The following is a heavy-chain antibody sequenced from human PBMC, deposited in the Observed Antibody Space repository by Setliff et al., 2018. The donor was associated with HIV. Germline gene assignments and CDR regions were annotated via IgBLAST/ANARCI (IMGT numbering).Heavy chain of an antibody. Sequence: PSETLSLTCTVSGGSISSGSYYWSWIRQPAGKGLEWIGRIYTSGSTNYNPSLKSRVTMSIDTSKNQFSLKLNSVTAADTAVYYCAGQTATGTSATFDSWGQGSLVTVSS. CDR3: AGQTATGTSATFDS. CDR1: GGSISSGSYY. CDR2: IYTSGST. J-gene: IGHJ4*02. D-gene: IGHD2-21*02. V-gene: IGHV4-61*02.